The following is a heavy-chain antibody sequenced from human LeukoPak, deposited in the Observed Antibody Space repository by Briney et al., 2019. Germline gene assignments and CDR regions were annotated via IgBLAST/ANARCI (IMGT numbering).Heavy chain of an antibody. CDR2: IYHSGST. CDR1: GGSFSSYY. CDR3: ARDFLTGLTMTSNWFDP. D-gene: IGHD3-22*01. J-gene: IGHJ5*02. V-gene: IGHV4-38-2*02. Sequence: SEALSLTCAVYGGSFSSYYWGWIRQPPGKGLEWIGSIYHSGSTYYNPSLKSRVTISVDTSKNQFSLKLSSVTAADTAVYYCARDFLTGLTMTSNWFDPWGQGTLVTVSS.